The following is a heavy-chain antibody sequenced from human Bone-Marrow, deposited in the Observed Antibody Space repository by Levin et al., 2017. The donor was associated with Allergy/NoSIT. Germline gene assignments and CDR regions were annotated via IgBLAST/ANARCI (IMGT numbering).Heavy chain of an antibody. CDR2: IYYTGRT. J-gene: IGHJ4*02. D-gene: IGHD6-6*01. CDR1: GGSISSGTYY. Sequence: TSETLSLTCSVSGGSISSGTYYWGWIRQPPGKGLEWIGSIYYTGRTNYNPSLKSRVTMSVDTSKNQFSLRLSSVTAADTAMYYCAREKMYDSSSQHFGLVRPFDYWGQGTLVTVSS. CDR3: AREKMYDSSSQHFGLVRPFDY. V-gene: IGHV4-39*07.